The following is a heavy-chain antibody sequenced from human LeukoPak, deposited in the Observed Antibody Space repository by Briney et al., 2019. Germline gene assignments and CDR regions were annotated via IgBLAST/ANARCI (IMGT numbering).Heavy chain of an antibody. CDR1: GFTFNSYA. D-gene: IGHD3-22*01. Sequence: PGGSLRLSCAASGFTFNSYAMNWVRQAPGKGLEWVSSINGKSTDIYYADSVKGRFTISRDNAKNSLYLQMNSLRAEDTAVYYCAGITMIVNAWGQGTLVTVSS. V-gene: IGHV3-21*01. J-gene: IGHJ5*02. CDR2: INGKSTDI. CDR3: AGITMIVNA.